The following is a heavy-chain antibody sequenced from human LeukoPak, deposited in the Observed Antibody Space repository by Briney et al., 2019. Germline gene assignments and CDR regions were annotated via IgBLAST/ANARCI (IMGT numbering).Heavy chain of an antibody. D-gene: IGHD1-26*01. Sequence: VGCLRLSCAASGFTSEVYGMNSGRPAPGEGLWWVSGINWIGGITDYTDSVKGGFTISRDSAKNSLYLQMNSLRAEDTALYYCARVRVVWDLDDAFDIWGQGTMVTVSS. J-gene: IGHJ3*02. CDR1: GFTSEVYG. V-gene: IGHV3-20*04. CDR2: INWIGGIT. CDR3: ARVRVVWDLDDAFDI.